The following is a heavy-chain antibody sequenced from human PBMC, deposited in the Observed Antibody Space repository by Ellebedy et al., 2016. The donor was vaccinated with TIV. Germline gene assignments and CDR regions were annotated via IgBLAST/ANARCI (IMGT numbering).Heavy chain of an antibody. CDR3: ARDFLRMTMVRGAPDY. CDR2: IWYDGSNT. Sequence: GESLKISCAASGFTFGNYGMHWVRQAPGKGLEWVAVIWYDGSNTYYADSVKGRFTISRDNSKSTLYLQMNSLRAEDTAVYYCARDFLRMTMVRGAPDYWGQGTLVTVSS. CDR1: GFTFGNYG. V-gene: IGHV3-33*01. J-gene: IGHJ4*02. D-gene: IGHD3-10*01.